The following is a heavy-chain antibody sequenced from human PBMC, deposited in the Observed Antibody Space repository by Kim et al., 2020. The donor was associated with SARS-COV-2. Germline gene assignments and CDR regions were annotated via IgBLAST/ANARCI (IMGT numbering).Heavy chain of an antibody. D-gene: IGHD3-16*01. Sequence: GGSLRLSCAASGFSFNTYDMNWVRQAPGKGLEWVAYIRGTSDIIYYADSVRGRFTISRDNAKNSLYLQMNRLRDEDTAVYYCARGCFGIDHVDQGTLVSVSA. CDR3: ARGCFGIDH. V-gene: IGHV3-48*02. J-gene: IGHJ4*02. CDR1: GFSFNTYD. CDR2: IRGTSDII.